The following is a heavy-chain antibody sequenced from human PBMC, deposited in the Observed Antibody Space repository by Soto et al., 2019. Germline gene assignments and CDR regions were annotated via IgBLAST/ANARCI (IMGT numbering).Heavy chain of an antibody. CDR3: PRTVEGHFDY. J-gene: IGHJ4*02. CDR2: ITSDTKTI. D-gene: IGHD6-19*01. Sequence: EVQLVESGGDLVQRGGSLRLSCVASGFTFSVYSMNWVRQAPGKGLEWFSYITSDTKTIKYADSVKGRFTISRDNAKNSVYLQMNSLRDEDPAVYSSPRTVEGHFDYWGQGTVVTVSS. V-gene: IGHV3-48*02. CDR1: GFTFSVYS.